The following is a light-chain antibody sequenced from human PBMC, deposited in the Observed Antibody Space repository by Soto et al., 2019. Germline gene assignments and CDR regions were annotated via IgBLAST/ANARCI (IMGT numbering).Light chain of an antibody. CDR3: QQLKADPRT. CDR1: HGISRH. V-gene: IGKV1-9*01. J-gene: IGKJ5*01. CDR2: CXS. Sequence: DIQMPQSPSSLSASVGDRVTITCRARHGISRHLAWFQQKPGRAPNLXIACXSTLQRGGPSRLSGSGSVTDFTLTISNLQPEYFANYYCQQLKADPRTFGQGTRLEIK.